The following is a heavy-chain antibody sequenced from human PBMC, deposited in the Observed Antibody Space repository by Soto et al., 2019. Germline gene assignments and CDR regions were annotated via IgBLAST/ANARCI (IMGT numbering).Heavy chain of an antibody. CDR2: IIPFFGTA. CDR3: AKSAPMDAGDKYYYDF. Sequence: SVKVSCKASGGPFITFGIIWVRQAPGQGLEWMGGIIPFFGTARYSQKFEDRITITADESTNTVYMDLRSLTSEDTAIYYCAKSAPMDAGDKYYYDFWGQGALVTVSS. CDR1: GGPFITFG. V-gene: IGHV1-69*01. J-gene: IGHJ4*02. D-gene: IGHD4-17*01.